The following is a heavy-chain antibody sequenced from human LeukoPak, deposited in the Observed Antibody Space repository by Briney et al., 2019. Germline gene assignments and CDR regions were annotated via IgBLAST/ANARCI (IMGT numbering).Heavy chain of an antibody. V-gene: IGHV4-34*01. D-gene: IGHD3-16*01. CDR3: ARHHWASILGAFDI. J-gene: IGHJ3*02. CDR2: VNHSRST. Sequence: SETLSLTCTVYGGSFSGYYWSWIRQPPGKGLEWIGEVNHSRSTNYNSSLKSRVTISVDMSKNQFSLKLTSVTAADTAVYYCARHHWASILGAFDIWGQGTMVTVSS. CDR1: GGSFSGYY.